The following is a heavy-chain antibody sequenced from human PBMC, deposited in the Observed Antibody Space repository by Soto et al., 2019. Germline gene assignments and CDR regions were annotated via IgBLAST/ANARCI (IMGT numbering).Heavy chain of an antibody. Sequence: EVQLVESGGGLVQPGRSLRLSCAASGFTFDDYAMHWVRQAPGKGLEWVSGISWNSGSIGYADSVKGRFTISRDNAKNSLYLQMNSLRAEDTALYYCASQRGWYAFDIWGQGTMVTVSS. CDR1: GFTFDDYA. CDR2: ISWNSGSI. CDR3: ASQRGWYAFDI. D-gene: IGHD6-19*01. J-gene: IGHJ3*02. V-gene: IGHV3-9*01.